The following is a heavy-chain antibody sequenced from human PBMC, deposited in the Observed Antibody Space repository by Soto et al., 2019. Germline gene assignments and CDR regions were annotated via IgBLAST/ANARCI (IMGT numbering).Heavy chain of an antibody. Sequence: ASVKVSCKASGYTFTSYGISWVRQAPGQGLEWMGWISAYNGNTNYAQKLQGRVTMTTDTSTSTAYMELRSLRSGDTAVYYCARGASPYIVLMVYATYFDYWGQGTLVTVSS. D-gene: IGHD2-8*01. V-gene: IGHV1-18*04. CDR3: ARGASPYIVLMVYATYFDY. CDR2: ISAYNGNT. J-gene: IGHJ4*02. CDR1: GYTFTSYG.